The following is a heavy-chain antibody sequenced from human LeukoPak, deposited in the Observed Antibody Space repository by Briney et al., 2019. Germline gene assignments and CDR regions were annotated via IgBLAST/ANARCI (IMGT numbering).Heavy chain of an antibody. V-gene: IGHV4-30-4*01. D-gene: IGHD6-19*01. CDR1: GGSISSGDYY. CDR2: IYYSGST. J-gene: IGHJ4*02. CDR3: AKRLAMTGTYHFDY. Sequence: SETLSLTCTVSGGSISSGDYYWSWIRQPPGKGLEWIAYIYYSGSTYYNPSLKSRVTISVDTSKNQFSLKLSSVTAADTAVYYCAKRLAMTGTYHFDYWGQGTLVTVSS.